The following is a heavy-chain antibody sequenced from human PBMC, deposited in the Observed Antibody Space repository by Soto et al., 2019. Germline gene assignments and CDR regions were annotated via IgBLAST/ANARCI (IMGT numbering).Heavy chain of an antibody. J-gene: IGHJ4*02. V-gene: IGHV3-23*04. D-gene: IGHD3-9*01. CDR3: ASDGPVFILTDYFHFDY. CDR2: ISGDGGSAYSNTT. Sequence: EVQLVESGGGLVQPGGSLKLSCVASGFTFSNYAMNWVRQAPGKGLEWVATISGDGGSAYSNTTFYADSVMGRFTISRDNSKNALYLKMDSMRADAAAIYYCASDGPVFILTDYFHFDYWGQGTLVAVSS. CDR1: GFTFSNYA.